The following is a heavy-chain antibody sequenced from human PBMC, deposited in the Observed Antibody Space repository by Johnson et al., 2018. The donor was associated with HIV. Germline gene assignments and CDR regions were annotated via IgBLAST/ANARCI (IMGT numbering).Heavy chain of an antibody. Sequence: VQLVESGGGVVQPGRSLRLSCAASGFTFSSYAMHWVRQAPGKGLEWVAVISYDGSNKYYADSVKGRFTISRDNSKNTLYLQMNSLRAEDTAVYYCASSSVVEDAFDIWGQGTMVTVSS. D-gene: IGHD2-15*01. V-gene: IGHV3-30*04. J-gene: IGHJ3*02. CDR3: ASSSVVEDAFDI. CDR1: GFTFSSYA. CDR2: ISYDGSNK.